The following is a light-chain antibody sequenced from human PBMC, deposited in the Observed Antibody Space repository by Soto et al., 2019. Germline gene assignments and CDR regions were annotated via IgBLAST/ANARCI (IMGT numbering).Light chain of an antibody. CDR2: GAS. CDR1: QTVSSNY. Sequence: EIVLTQSPGTLSLSPGERATLSCRASQTVSSNYLAWYQQKPGQAPGLLIYGASSRATGIPDRFSGSGSGTDFTLTISRLEPEDFAVYYCQQHGSSPYTFGQGTNLEIK. CDR3: QQHGSSPYT. J-gene: IGKJ2*01. V-gene: IGKV3-20*01.